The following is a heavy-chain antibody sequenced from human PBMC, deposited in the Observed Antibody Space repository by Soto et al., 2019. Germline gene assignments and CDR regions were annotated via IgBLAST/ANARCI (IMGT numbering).Heavy chain of an antibody. Sequence: QVQLVQSGAEVKKPGASLKVSCKASGYTFTSYAMHWVRQARGQRLKWMGWINAGNGNTKYSQKFQGRVTITRDTSASTAYMELSSLRSEDTAVYYCARGPPHIVVVVAAMSYWGQGTLVTVSS. V-gene: IGHV1-3*01. CDR2: INAGNGNT. D-gene: IGHD2-15*01. CDR1: GYTFTSYA. CDR3: ARGPPHIVVVVAAMSY. J-gene: IGHJ4*02.